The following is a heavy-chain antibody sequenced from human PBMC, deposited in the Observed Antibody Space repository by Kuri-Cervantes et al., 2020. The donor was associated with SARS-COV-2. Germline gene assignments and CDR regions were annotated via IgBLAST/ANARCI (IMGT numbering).Heavy chain of an antibody. J-gene: IGHJ5*02. CDR3: ARHGYCSGGTCYFTFDP. CDR1: GGSISSYY. D-gene: IGHD2-15*01. V-gene: IGHV4-59*08. CDR2: IYYSGST. Sequence: SETLSLTCTVSGGSISSYYWSWIRQPPGKGLEWIGYIYYSGSTNYNPSLKSRVTISVDASKNQFSLKLSSVTAADTAVYYCARHGYCSGGTCYFTFDPWGQGTLVTVSS.